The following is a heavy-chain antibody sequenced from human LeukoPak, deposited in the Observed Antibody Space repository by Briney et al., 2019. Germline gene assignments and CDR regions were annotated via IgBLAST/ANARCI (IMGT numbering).Heavy chain of an antibody. J-gene: IGHJ6*03. Sequence: SETLSLTCTVSGGSISSHYWSWIRQPPGKGLEWIGYIYYSGSTNYNPSLKSRVTISVDTSKNQFSLKLSSVTAADTAVYYCARSIAAVNYYYYYMDVWGKGTTVTVSS. CDR2: IYYSGST. V-gene: IGHV4-59*11. D-gene: IGHD6-6*01. CDR3: ARSIAAVNYYYYYMDV. CDR1: GGSISSHY.